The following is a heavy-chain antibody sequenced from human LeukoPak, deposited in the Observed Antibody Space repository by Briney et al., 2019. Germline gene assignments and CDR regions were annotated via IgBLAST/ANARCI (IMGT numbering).Heavy chain of an antibody. D-gene: IGHD6-13*01. V-gene: IGHV3-23*01. J-gene: IGHJ4*02. CDR2: ISGGGGST. CDR3: AIRETSSSWSFDY. CDR1: GFTFSSYA. Sequence: GGSLRLSCAASGFTFSSYAMSWVRQAPGKGLEWVSAISGGGGSTYYADSVKGQFTISRDNSKNTLYLQMNSLRAEDTAVYYCAIRETSSSWSFDYWGQGTLVTVSS.